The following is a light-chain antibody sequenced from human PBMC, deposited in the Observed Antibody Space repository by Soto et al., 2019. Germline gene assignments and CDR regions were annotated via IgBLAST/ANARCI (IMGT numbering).Light chain of an antibody. CDR3: TSYAGSNIWV. CDR1: SSDVGAYNY. Sequence: QSALTQPPSASGSPGQSVTISCTGTSSDVGAYNYVSWYQQYPGKAPKLMIYEVNNRPSGVPDRFSGSKAGKTASLTVSGLQPEDEADYHFTSYAGSNIWVFGGGTKLTVL. CDR2: EVN. J-gene: IGLJ3*02. V-gene: IGLV2-8*01.